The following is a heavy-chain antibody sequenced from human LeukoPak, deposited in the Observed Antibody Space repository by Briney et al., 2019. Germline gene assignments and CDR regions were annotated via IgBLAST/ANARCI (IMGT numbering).Heavy chain of an antibody. CDR2: ISYNGHYD. CDR1: GFTFSHFG. CDR3: ARVYCSGGSCYYHYYYMDV. V-gene: IGHV3-30*03. J-gene: IGHJ6*03. Sequence: GKSLRLSCVGSGFTFSHFGVHWVRQAPGKGLEWVAVISYNGHYDYYGESVKGRFTISRDNAKNSLYLQMNSLRAEDTAVYYCARVYCSGGSCYYHYYYMDVWGKGTTVTVSS. D-gene: IGHD2-15*01.